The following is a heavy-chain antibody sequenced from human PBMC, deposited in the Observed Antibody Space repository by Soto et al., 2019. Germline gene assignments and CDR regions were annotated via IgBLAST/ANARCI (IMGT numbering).Heavy chain of an antibody. Sequence: GGSLRLSCAASGFTFSSYAMSWVRQAPGKGLEWVSAISGSGGSTYYADSVKGRFTISRDNSKNTLYLQMNSLRAEDTAVYYCAKASRSGYYPHYYYGMDVWGLGTTVTVSS. CDR2: ISGSGGST. CDR1: GFTFSSYA. D-gene: IGHD3-3*01. J-gene: IGHJ6*02. CDR3: AKASRSGYYPHYYYGMDV. V-gene: IGHV3-23*01.